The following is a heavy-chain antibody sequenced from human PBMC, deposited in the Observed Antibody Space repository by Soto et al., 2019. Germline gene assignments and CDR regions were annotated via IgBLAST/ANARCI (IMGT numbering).Heavy chain of an antibody. D-gene: IGHD6-19*01. CDR2: INAGNGNT. CDR3: ARRGSSGFIYYFDY. Sequence: QVQLVQSGAEVKKPGASVKVSCKASGYTFTSYAMHWVRQAPGQRLEWMGWINAGNGNTKYSQKFQGRVTITRDTSASTAYMELSSLRSEDTAVYYCARRGSSGFIYYFDYWGQGTLVTVSS. J-gene: IGHJ4*02. CDR1: GYTFTSYA. V-gene: IGHV1-3*01.